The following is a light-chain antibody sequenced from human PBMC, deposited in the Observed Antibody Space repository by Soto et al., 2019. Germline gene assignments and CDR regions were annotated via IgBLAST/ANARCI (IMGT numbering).Light chain of an antibody. V-gene: IGKV3-11*01. CDR2: DAS. CDR1: QSVGGH. CDR3: QQRNNRPPSIT. Sequence: EIVLTQSPTTLSLSPGERATLSCRASQSVGGHLAWYQQKPGQAPRLLIYDASDRATGIPARFSGSGSETDFTLTISSLEPDDFAVYYCQQRNNRPPSITFAQGIRLAIK. J-gene: IGKJ5*01.